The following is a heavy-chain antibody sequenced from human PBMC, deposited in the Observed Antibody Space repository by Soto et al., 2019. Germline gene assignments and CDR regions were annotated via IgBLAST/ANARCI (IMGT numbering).Heavy chain of an antibody. CDR2: INAGNGNT. D-gene: IGHD3-3*01. J-gene: IGHJ5*02. CDR1: GYTFTSYA. CDR3: ARDGVTIFGVVTSVDWFDP. V-gene: IGHV1-3*01. Sequence: ASVKVSCKXSGYTFTSYAMHWVRQAPGQRLEWMGWINAGNGNTKYSQKFQGRVTITRDTSASTAYMELSSLRSEDTAVYYCARDGVTIFGVVTSVDWFDPWGQGTLVTVSS.